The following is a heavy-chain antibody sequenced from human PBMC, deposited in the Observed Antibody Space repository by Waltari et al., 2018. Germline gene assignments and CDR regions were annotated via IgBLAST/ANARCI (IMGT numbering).Heavy chain of an antibody. CDR3: AKYGGSSGMAFDS. J-gene: IGHJ4*02. Sequence: EVQLVESGGGLVQPGGSLRLSCAASGCTVSGYWVSWLRRIPGTGREWVANINKDGSVRRFVESVKGRFTISRDNAKNSVFLEMNSLRTEDTAVYYCAKYGGSSGMAFDSWGQGALVSVSS. V-gene: IGHV3-7*02. CDR2: INKDGSVR. D-gene: IGHD2-15*01. CDR1: GCTVSGYW.